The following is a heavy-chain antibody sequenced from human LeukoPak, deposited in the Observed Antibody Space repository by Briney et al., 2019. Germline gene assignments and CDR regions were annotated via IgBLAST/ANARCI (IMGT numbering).Heavy chain of an antibody. V-gene: IGHV4-39*07. CDR2: IYYSGST. D-gene: IGHD1-14*01. Sequence: SGTLSLTCTVSGGSISSSSYYWGWIRQPPGKGLEWIGSIYYSGSTYYNPSLKSRVTISVDTSKNQFSLKLSSVTAADTAVYYCARVIFRRAPADYWGQGTLVTVSS. CDR1: GGSISSSSYY. CDR3: ARVIFRRAPADY. J-gene: IGHJ4*02.